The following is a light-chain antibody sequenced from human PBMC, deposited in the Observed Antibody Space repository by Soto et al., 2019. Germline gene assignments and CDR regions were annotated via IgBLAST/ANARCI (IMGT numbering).Light chain of an antibody. J-gene: IGKJ1*01. CDR1: QRVSTKS. V-gene: IGKV3-20*01. CDR3: QQYGRSPWA. CDR2: GAS. Sequence: EIVLTQSPDTLSLSPGERATLSCRASQRVSTKSLAWYQQRPGQAPRLLIYGASSTATGIPDRFSGSGSGTDFTLTITSMQPGVFVVYYCQQYGRSPWASGQAIKVDIK.